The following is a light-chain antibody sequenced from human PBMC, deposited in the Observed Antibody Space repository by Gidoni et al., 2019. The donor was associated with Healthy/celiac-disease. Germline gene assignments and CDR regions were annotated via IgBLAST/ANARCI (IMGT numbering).Light chain of an antibody. CDR1: QSVSSN. CDR2: GAS. V-gene: IGKV3-15*01. CDR3: QQYNNWTPWT. J-gene: IGKJ1*01. Sequence: IVMTHSPATLSVAPGERATLSCRSRQSVSSNLVRYQQQPGQAPRLLIYGASTRATGSPARFSSSGSGTEFTLTISSLQSEDFAVYYCQQYNNWTPWTFGQGTKVEIK.